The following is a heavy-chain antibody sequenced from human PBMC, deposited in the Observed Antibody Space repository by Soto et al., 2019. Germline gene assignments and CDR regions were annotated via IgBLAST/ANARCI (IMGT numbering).Heavy chain of an antibody. D-gene: IGHD5-12*01. CDR3: ARARRDGYNYFAS. J-gene: IGHJ4*02. CDR2: IDYSGST. Sequence: QVQLQESGPGLVKPSQTLSLTCTVSGGSISSGGYYWSWIRQHPGKGLEWIGYIDYSGSTYYNPSLESRVTISLDTSKKQFSLNLSSVTAADTAVYYCARARRDGYNYFASWGQGTLVTVSS. CDR1: GGSISSGGYY. V-gene: IGHV4-31*03.